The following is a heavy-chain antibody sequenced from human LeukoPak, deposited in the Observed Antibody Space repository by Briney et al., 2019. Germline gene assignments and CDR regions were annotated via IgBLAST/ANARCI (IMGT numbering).Heavy chain of an antibody. CDR1: GFTFSSYA. CDR3: VKGRQWELPRDY. Sequence: SGGSLRLSCAASGFTFSSYAMSWVRQAQGKGLEWVSAISGSGGSTYYADSVKGRFTISRDNSKNTLYLQMNSLRAEDTAVYYCVKGRQWELPRDYWGQGALVTVSS. CDR2: ISGSGGST. D-gene: IGHD1-26*01. V-gene: IGHV3-23*01. J-gene: IGHJ4*02.